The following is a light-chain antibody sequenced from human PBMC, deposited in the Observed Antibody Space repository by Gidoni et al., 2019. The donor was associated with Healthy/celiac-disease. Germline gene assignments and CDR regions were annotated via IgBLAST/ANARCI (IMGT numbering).Light chain of an antibody. CDR1: SSDVGGYNY. V-gene: IGLV2-14*03. Sequence: SCTGTSSDVGGYNYVSWYQQHPGKAPKLMIYDVSNRPSGVSNRFSGSKSGNTASLTISGLQAEDEADYYCSSYTSSSTLVFGGGTKLTVL. CDR2: DVS. J-gene: IGLJ2*01. CDR3: SSYTSSSTLV.